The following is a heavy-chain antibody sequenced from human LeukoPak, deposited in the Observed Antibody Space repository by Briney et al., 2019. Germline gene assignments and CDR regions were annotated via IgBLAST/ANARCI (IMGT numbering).Heavy chain of an antibody. V-gene: IGHV3-23*01. J-gene: IGHJ4*02. CDR3: ARDWYDY. CDR1: GFTFSTYA. CDR2: IGGSGSYT. Sequence: GGSLRLCCAASGFTFSTYAMIWVRQAPGKGLEWVSVIGGSGSYTYYADSVKGRFTISRDNSKDTLYLQMNSLRPEDTAVYYCARDWYDYWGQGTLVTVSS. D-gene: IGHD6-13*01.